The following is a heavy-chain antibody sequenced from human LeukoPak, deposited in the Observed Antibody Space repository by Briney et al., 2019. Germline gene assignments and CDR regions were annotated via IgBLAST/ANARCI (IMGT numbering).Heavy chain of an antibody. V-gene: IGHV3-33*01. Sequence: PGGSLRLSCAASGFTFSSYGMHWVRQAPGKGLEWVAVIWYDGSNKYYADSVKGRFTISRDNPKNTLYLQMNSLRAEDTAVYYCAREPYRRAPNYYYYGMDVWGQGTTVTVSS. D-gene: IGHD1-14*01. CDR1: GFTFSSYG. CDR3: AREPYRRAPNYYYYGMDV. CDR2: IWYDGSNK. J-gene: IGHJ6*02.